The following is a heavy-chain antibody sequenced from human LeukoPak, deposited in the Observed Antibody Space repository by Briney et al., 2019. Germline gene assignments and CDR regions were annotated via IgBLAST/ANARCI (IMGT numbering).Heavy chain of an antibody. D-gene: IGHD6-13*01. J-gene: IGHJ2*01. Sequence: PSETLSLTCTVSGGSISSYYWSWIRQPPGKGLEWLGYIYYSVSTNYSPSLKSRLTISVDTSKNQFSLKLSSVTAADTAVYYCARTYGSSGLGYFDLWGRGTLVTVSS. CDR3: ARTYGSSGLGYFDL. CDR2: IYYSVST. CDR1: GGSISSYY. V-gene: IGHV4-59*01.